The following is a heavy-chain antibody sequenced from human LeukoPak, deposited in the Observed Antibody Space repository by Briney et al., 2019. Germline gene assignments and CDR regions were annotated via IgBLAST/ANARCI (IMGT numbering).Heavy chain of an antibody. J-gene: IGHJ3*02. CDR1: GDSISSANYY. D-gene: IGHD3-22*01. CDR3: ASSPIEDAFDI. Sequence: PSETLSLTCTVSGDSISSANYYWSWIRQPAGKGLEWIGPIYISGSTNYNPSLKSRVIISVDTSTNQFSLKLGSVTAADTAVYYCASSPIEDAFDIWGQGTMVTVSS. CDR2: IYISGST. V-gene: IGHV4-61*02.